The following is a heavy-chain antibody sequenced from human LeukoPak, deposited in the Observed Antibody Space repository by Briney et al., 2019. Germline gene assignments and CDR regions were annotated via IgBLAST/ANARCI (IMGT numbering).Heavy chain of an antibody. CDR3: AKGTTMYAFDI. J-gene: IGHJ3*02. CDR2: ISGDGGST. D-gene: IGHD1-1*01. CDR1: GLTFDHYV. Sequence: GGSLRLSCAASGLTFDHYVMHWVRQAPGKGLEWVSLISGDGGSTYYADSVKGRLTISRDNSKNSLYLQMNGLTTEDTALYFCAKGTTMYAFDIWGQGTMVTVSS. V-gene: IGHV3-43*02.